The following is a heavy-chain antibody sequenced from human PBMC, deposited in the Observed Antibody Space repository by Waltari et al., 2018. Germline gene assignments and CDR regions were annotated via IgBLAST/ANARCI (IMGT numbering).Heavy chain of an antibody. J-gene: IGHJ3*02. V-gene: IGHV3-21*01. CDR2: ISSSSSYI. CDR1: GFTFSSYS. D-gene: IGHD3-22*01. Sequence: EVQLVESGGGLVKPGGSLRLSCAASGFTFSSYSMNWVRQAPGKGLELVSTISSSSSYIYYADSVKGRFTISRDNAKNSLYLQMNSLRAEDTAVYYCARALITMIVHDAFDIWGQGTMVTVSS. CDR3: ARALITMIVHDAFDI.